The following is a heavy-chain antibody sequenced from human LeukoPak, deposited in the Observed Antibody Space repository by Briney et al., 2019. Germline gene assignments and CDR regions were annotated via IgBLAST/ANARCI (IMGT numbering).Heavy chain of an antibody. CDR1: PYTFDKYY. D-gene: IGHD1-7*01. Sequence: GASVKLSCKASPYTFDKYYIHWARQAPGQGLEWMGVINPSGRSTSYAQQFQGRATVTRDTSTSTVYMDLSSLRSEDSAVYYCARDSLELQRRNWFDPWGQGTLVTVSS. CDR2: INPSGRST. V-gene: IGHV1-46*02. CDR3: ARDSLELQRRNWFDP. J-gene: IGHJ5*02.